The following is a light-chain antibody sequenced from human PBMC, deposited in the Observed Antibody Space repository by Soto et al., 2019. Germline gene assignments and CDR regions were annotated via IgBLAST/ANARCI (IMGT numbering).Light chain of an antibody. J-gene: IGKJ5*01. CDR2: DAS. CDR3: QQRSKWPPEVT. Sequence: IVLTQSPATLSLSPGESAAISCLAIQSVSSYLAWYQQKPGQAPRLLIYDASNRATGISARFSGSGSGTDFTLTISSLEPEDFAVYYCQQRSKWPPEVTFGQGTRLEIK. V-gene: IGKV3-11*01. CDR1: QSVSSY.